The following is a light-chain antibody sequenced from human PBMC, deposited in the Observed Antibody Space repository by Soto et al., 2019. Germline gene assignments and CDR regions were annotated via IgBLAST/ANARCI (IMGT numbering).Light chain of an antibody. V-gene: IGLV2-14*01. CDR3: SSYTGSSSVV. CDR2: EVS. Sequence: QSVLTQPASVSGSPGQSITISCTGTSSDVGGYNYVSWYQQHPGKVPKVLIYEVSVRPSGVSNRFSGSKSGNMASLTISGLQAEDEADYYCSSYTGSSSVVFGGGTQLTVL. J-gene: IGLJ2*01. CDR1: SSDVGGYNY.